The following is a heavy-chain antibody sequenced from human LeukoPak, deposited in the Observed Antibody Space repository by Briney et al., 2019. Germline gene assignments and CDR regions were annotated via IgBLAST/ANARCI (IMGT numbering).Heavy chain of an antibody. Sequence: PGGSLRLSCAASGFTLSSYGMHWVRQAPGKGLEWVAVIWYDGSNKYYADSVKGRFTISRDNSKNTLYLQMNSLRAEDTAVYYCARMMVRGAMEFDPWGQGTLVTVSS. J-gene: IGHJ5*02. CDR3: ARMMVRGAMEFDP. V-gene: IGHV3-33*01. CDR2: IWYDGSNK. CDR1: GFTLSSYG. D-gene: IGHD3-10*01.